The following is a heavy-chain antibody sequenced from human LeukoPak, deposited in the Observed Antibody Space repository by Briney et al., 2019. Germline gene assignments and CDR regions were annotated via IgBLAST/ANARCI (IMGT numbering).Heavy chain of an antibody. V-gene: IGHV1-2*06. CDR2: INPNSGGT. J-gene: IGHJ4*02. D-gene: IGHD6-13*01. CDR3: ARGDSSSWYFYD. CDR1: GYTFTGYY. Sequence: ASVKVSCKASGYTFTGYYMHWVRQAPGQGLEWMGRINPNSGGTNYAQKFQGRVTMTRDTSISTAYMELSSLRSEDTAVYYCARGDSSSWYFYDWGQGTLVTVSS.